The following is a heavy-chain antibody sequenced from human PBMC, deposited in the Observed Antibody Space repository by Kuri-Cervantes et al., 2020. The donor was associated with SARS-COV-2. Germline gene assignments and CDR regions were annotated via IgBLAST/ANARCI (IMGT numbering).Heavy chain of an antibody. V-gene: IGHV3-30*19. CDR1: EFTFSSFG. D-gene: IGHD6-19*01. Sequence: GGSLRLSCAASEFTFSSFGMHWVRQAPGKGLEWVAVISYDGSNKYYADSVKGRFTISRDNSKNTLYLQMNSLRAEDTAVYYCARAAWGSAGTHYYYYGMDVWGQGTTVTVSS. CDR2: ISYDGSNK. CDR3: ARAAWGSAGTHYYYYGMDV. J-gene: IGHJ6*02.